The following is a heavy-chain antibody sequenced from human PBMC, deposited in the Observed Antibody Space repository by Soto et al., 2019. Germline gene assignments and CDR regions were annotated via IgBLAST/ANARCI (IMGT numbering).Heavy chain of an antibody. D-gene: IGHD2-15*01. Sequence: SETLSLTCTVSGDSISNYYWSWIRQAPGKGLEWIGNFDYSGSTNYNPSLINRVTISIYTSKTQFSLKLRSVTTADTAVYYCARGYCFKTICYLGRWFDPSGQGILVTVSS. CDR3: ARGYCFKTICYLGRWFDP. CDR1: GDSISNYY. V-gene: IGHV4-59*01. CDR2: FDYSGST. J-gene: IGHJ5*02.